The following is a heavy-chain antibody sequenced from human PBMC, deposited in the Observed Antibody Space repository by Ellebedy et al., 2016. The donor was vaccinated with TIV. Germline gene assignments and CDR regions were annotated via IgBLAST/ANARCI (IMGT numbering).Heavy chain of an antibody. CDR1: GYTFTSYH. J-gene: IGHJ4*02. V-gene: IGHV1-46*01. D-gene: IGHD6-19*01. CDR3: GRSGYGSGWSFDY. CDR2: INPSGGST. Sequence: AASVKVSCKASGYTFTSYHMQWVRQAPGQGLEWMGIINPSGGSTDYAQKFQGRVTMTRDPSISTAYMELSRLGSDDTAVYYCGRSGYGSGWSFDYWGQGTLVTVSS.